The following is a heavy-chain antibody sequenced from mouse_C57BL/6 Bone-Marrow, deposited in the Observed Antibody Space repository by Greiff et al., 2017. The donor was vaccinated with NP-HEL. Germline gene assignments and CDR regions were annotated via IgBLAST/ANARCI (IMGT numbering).Heavy chain of an antibody. CDR1: GLNIKDDY. V-gene: IGHV14-4*01. CDR2: IDPENGDT. D-gene: IGHD2-3*01. CDR3: TTDGYWFAY. J-gene: IGHJ3*01. Sequence: VQLQQSGAELVRPGASVKLSCTASGLNIKDDYMHWVKQRPEQGREWIGWIDPENGDTEYASKFQGKATITADTSSNTAYLQLSSLTSEDTAVYYCTTDGYWFAYWGQGTLVTVSA.